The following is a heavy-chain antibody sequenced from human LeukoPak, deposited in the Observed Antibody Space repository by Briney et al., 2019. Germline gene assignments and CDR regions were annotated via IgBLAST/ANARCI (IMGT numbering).Heavy chain of an antibody. D-gene: IGHD5-24*01. CDR3: AKDVSVEMPNGCDY. CDR2: IGGGGRDT. Sequence: GGSLRLSCAASGFTFSTYAMSWVRQAPGKGLEWLSTIGGGGRDTFYADSVKGRFTISRDNSKNTLYLQMNSLRAEDTAVYYCAKDVSVEMPNGCDYWGQGTLVTVSS. J-gene: IGHJ4*02. CDR1: GFTFSTYA. V-gene: IGHV3-23*01.